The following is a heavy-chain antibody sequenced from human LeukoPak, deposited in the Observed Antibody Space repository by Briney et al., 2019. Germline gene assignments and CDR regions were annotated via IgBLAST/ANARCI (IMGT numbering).Heavy chain of an antibody. D-gene: IGHD3-22*01. CDR1: GFTFSSYW. CDR2: INSDGSRT. J-gene: IGHJ4*02. CDR3: ARDPEDSSGYYLGY. V-gene: IGHV3-74*01. Sequence: GGSLGLSCAASGFTFSSYWMHWVRQAPGKGLVWVAHINSDGSRTNYADSVKGRFTVSRDNSKNTLYLQMNSLRAEDTAVYYCARDPEDSSGYYLGYWGQGTLVTVSS.